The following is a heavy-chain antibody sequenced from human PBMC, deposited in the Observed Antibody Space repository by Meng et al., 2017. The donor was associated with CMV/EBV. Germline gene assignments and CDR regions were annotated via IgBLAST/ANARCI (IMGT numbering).Heavy chain of an antibody. CDR3: AREWRRRRYDGNYNVPDGFDI. V-gene: IGHV1-2*02. J-gene: IGHJ3*02. D-gene: IGHD1-26*01. Sequence: ASVMVSCKASGYTFTGHYLHWVRQAPGQGLEWMGWINPNSGGTYYAQKFQGRAIMTRDTSTRTAYMDLSRLRSDDTALYYCAREWRRRRYDGNYNVPDGFDIWGQGTMVTVSS. CDR2: INPNSGGT. CDR1: GYTFTGHY.